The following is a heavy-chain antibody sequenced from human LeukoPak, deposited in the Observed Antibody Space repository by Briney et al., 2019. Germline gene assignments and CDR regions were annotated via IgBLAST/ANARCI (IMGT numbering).Heavy chain of an antibody. CDR1: GFTFSSHD. J-gene: IGHJ4*02. CDR3: ARSKSYSSGWTDFDC. CDR2: IGTAGNT. V-gene: IGHV3-13*01. Sequence: GGSLRLSCAASGFTFSSHDMHWVRQPTGKGLEWVSVIGTAGNTYYADSVKGRFTISRENVKNSLYLQMDNLRAEDTAVYYCARSKSYSSGWTDFDCWGQGTLVTVSS. D-gene: IGHD6-19*01.